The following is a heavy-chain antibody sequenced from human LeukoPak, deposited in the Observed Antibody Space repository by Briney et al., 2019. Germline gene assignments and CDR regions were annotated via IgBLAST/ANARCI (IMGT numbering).Heavy chain of an antibody. V-gene: IGHV3-48*03. J-gene: IGHJ3*02. Sequence: PGGSLRLSCAASGFTFSSYEMNWVRQAPGKGLEWVSYISSSGSTIYYADSVKGRFTISRDNAKNSLYLQMNSLRAEDTAVYYCARAYGESDAFDIWGQGTMVTVSS. CDR1: GFTFSSYE. CDR3: ARAYGESDAFDI. D-gene: IGHD3-10*01. CDR2: ISSSGSTI.